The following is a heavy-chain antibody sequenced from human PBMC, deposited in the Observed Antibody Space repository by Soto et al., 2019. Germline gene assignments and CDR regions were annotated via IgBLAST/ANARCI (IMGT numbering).Heavy chain of an antibody. CDR3: ARADSGSAHGYYYYGMDV. CDR1: GFTFSSYS. D-gene: IGHD5-12*01. J-gene: IGHJ6*02. Sequence: EVQLVESGGGLVQPGGSLRLSCAASGFTFSSYSMNWVRQAPGKGLEWVSYISSSSSTIYYADSVKGRFTIYRDNAKNSLYLQMNSLRAEDTSVYYCARADSGSAHGYYYYGMDVWGHGTTVTVSS. V-gene: IGHV3-48*01. CDR2: ISSSSSTI.